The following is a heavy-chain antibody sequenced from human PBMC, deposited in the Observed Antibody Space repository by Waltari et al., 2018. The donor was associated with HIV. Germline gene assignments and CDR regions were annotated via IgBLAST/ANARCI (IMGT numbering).Heavy chain of an antibody. Sequence: EVKLVESGVGLVQPGGSLRLSCAASGFTISSFELNLVRQAPGKGLEWVSYISSSGSTIYYADSVKGRFTISRDNAKNSLYLQMNSLRAEDTAVYYCARPSASLYFDYWGQGTLVTVSS. CDR2: ISSSGSTI. J-gene: IGHJ4*02. D-gene: IGHD1-26*01. CDR1: GFTISSFE. CDR3: ARPSASLYFDY. V-gene: IGHV3-48*03.